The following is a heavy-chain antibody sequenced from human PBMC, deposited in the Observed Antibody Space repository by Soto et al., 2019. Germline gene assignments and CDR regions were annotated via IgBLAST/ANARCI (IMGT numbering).Heavy chain of an antibody. Sequence: QVQLQQWGAGLLKPSETLSLTCAVYGGFVTSGSYYWSWIRQPPGKGLEWIGEMSHSGGTHFNPSLTSRGSIWVDTSKNQFTRKMSSVPAADTALYYCARVERGTATTVVDAFDIWGPGTMVTVSS. D-gene: IGHD1-1*01. V-gene: IGHV4-34*01. J-gene: IGHJ3*02. CDR2: MSHSGGT. CDR1: GGFVTSGSYY. CDR3: ARVERGTATTVVDAFDI.